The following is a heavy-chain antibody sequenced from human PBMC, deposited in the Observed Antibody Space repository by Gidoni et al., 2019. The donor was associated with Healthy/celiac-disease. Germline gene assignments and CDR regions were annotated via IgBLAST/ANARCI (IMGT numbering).Heavy chain of an antibody. CDR1: GGSFSGYY. CDR3: ARGRAAAGPRTTTFDY. D-gene: IGHD6-13*01. CDR2: INHSGST. J-gene: IGHJ4*02. V-gene: IGHV4-34*01. Sequence: QVQLQQWGAGLLKPSETLSLTCAVYGGSFSGYYWSWIRQPPGKGLEWIGEINHSGSTNYNPSLKSRVTISVDTSKNQFSLKLSSVTAADTAVYYCARGRAAAGPRTTTFDYWGQGTLVTVAS.